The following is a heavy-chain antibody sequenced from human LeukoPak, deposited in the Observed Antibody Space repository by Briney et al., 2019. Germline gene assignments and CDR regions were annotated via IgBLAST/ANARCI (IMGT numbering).Heavy chain of an antibody. Sequence: GGSLRLSCAASGFTFSSYAMSRVRQAPGKGLEWVSAISGSGGSTYYADSVKGWFTISRDNSKNTLYLQMNSLRAEDTAVYYCAELGITMIGGVWGKGTTVTISS. V-gene: IGHV3-23*01. D-gene: IGHD3-10*02. CDR3: AELGITMIGGV. J-gene: IGHJ6*04. CDR2: ISGSGGST. CDR1: GFTFSSYA.